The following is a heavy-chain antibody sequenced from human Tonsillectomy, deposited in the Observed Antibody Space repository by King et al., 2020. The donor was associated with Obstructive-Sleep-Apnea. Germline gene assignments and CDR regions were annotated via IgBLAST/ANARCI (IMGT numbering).Heavy chain of an antibody. V-gene: IGHV2-70*11. CDR1: GFSLSNSGMC. CDR3: VLLGFGSVTYGLVVFDI. J-gene: IGHJ3*02. CDR2: IDWDNDK. D-gene: IGHD3-10*01. Sequence: TLQESGPALVKPTQTLALTCSFSGFSLSNSGMCVNWIRQPPGKALEWLARIDWDNDKYYSTSLKTRLTISKDTSKNQVVLKMNNMEPVDTATYYCVLLGFGSVTYGLVVFDIWGHGTMVTVSS.